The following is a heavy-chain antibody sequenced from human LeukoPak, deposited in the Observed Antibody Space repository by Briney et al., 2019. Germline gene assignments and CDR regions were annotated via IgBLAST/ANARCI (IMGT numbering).Heavy chain of an antibody. J-gene: IGHJ4*02. CDR2: INPNSGGT. CDR3: ARGFTVVVPADLVPFDY. Sequence: GASVKVSRKASGYIFTGYYMHWVRQAPGQGLEWMGRINPNSGGTNYAQKFQGRVTMTRDTSISTAYMELSRLRSDDTAVYYCARGFTVVVPADLVPFDYWGQGTLVTVSS. CDR1: GYIFTGYY. D-gene: IGHD2-2*01. V-gene: IGHV1-2*06.